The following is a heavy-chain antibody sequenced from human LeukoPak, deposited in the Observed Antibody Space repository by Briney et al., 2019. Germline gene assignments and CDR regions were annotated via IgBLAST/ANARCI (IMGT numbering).Heavy chain of an antibody. J-gene: IGHJ5*02. V-gene: IGHV4-38-2*01. CDR1: GYSISSGYF. D-gene: IGHD3-10*01. CDR2: IYHSEST. CDR3: ARSHPMELWFGGLVWFDP. Sequence: PSETLSLTCSVSGYSISSGYFWGWIRQPPGKRLEWIGSIYHSESTYYNPSLESRVTISVDTSKNQFSLKLSSVTATDTAVYYCARSHPMELWFGGLVWFDPWGQGTLVTVSS.